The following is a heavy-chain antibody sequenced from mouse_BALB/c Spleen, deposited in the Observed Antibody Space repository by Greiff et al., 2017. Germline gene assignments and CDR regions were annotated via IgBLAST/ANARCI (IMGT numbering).Heavy chain of an antibody. CDR2: IRSKSNNYAT. D-gene: IGHD2-3*01. V-gene: IGHV10-1*02. Sequence: DVMLVESGGGLVQPKGSLKLSCAASGFTFNTYAMNWVRQAPGKGLEWVARIRSKSNNYATYYADSVKDRFTISRDDSQSMLYLQMNNLKTEDTAMYYCVRQEGYDSYPFDYWGQGTTLTVSS. CDR1: GFTFNTYA. J-gene: IGHJ2*01. CDR3: VRQEGYDSYPFDY.